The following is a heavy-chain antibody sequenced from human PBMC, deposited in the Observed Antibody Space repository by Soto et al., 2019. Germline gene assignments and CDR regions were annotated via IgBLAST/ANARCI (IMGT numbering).Heavy chain of an antibody. CDR1: GFTFSSYA. Sequence: QVQLVESGGGVVQPGRSLRLSCAASGFTFSSYAMHWVRQAPGKGLEWVAVISYDGSNKYYADSVKGRFTISRDNSKNTLYLQMNSLRAEDTAVYYCARDRRFLGNYYYYGMDVWGQGTTVIVSS. CDR2: ISYDGSNK. J-gene: IGHJ6*02. D-gene: IGHD3-3*01. V-gene: IGHV3-30-3*01. CDR3: ARDRRFLGNYYYYGMDV.